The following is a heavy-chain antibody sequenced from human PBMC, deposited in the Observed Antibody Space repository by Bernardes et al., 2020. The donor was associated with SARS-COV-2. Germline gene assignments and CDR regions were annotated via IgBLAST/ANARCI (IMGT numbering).Heavy chain of an antibody. CDR1: VGSFSGYY. CDR2: INHSGST. D-gene: IGHD3-3*01. CDR3: ARGLRSGYYVGSVYFDY. J-gene: IGHJ4*02. V-gene: IGHV4-34*01. Sequence: SEPLSLTCAVYVGSFSGYYWTWIRQPPGKGLEWIGEINHSGSTNYNSSLKSRVTISADTSKNQFSLTLSSVTAADTAVYYCARGLRSGYYVGSVYFDYWGQGTLVTVSS.